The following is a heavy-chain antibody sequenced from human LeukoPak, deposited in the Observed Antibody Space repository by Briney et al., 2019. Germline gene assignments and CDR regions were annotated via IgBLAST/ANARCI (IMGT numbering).Heavy chain of an antibody. CDR3: ARLTSLPAPGRSGYDY. V-gene: IGHV3-23*01. CDR2: TVGGGSPNT. Sequence: GGSLRLSCAASGFYFANYAMSWVRQAPGKGLEWVSATVGGGSPNTYHADSVKGRFTISRDNAKSSMWLQMNSLRDEDTAVYYCARLTSLPAPGRSGYDYWGQGTLVTVSS. D-gene: IGHD5-12*01. CDR1: GFYFANYA. J-gene: IGHJ4*02.